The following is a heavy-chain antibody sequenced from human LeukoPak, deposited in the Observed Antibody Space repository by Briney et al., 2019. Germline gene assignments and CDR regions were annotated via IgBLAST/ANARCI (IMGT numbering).Heavy chain of an antibody. CDR3: AREITGTGKDD. CDR2: ISSSGSTI. D-gene: IGHD1/OR15-1a*01. CDR1: GFTFSSYE. Sequence: GGSLRLSCAASGFTFSSYEMNWVRQAPGKGLEWVSYISSSGSTIYYADSVKGRFTISRENAKNSLYLQMNSLRAEDTAVYYCAREITGTGKDDWGQGTLVTVAS. V-gene: IGHV3-48*03. J-gene: IGHJ4*02.